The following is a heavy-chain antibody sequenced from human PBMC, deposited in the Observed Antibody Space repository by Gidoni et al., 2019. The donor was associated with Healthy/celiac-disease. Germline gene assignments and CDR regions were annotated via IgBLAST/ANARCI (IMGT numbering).Heavy chain of an antibody. Sequence: QVQLVESGGGVVQPVRSLRPSCAASGFTFRSSSLHRFRPAPGTWLRCVGMHWDSQAPGKGLVWVAVISYDGSNKYYADSVKGRFTISRDNSKNTLYLQMNSLRAEDTAVYYCAREYVGRSSGVDYWGQGTLVTVSS. D-gene: IGHD6-19*01. J-gene: IGHJ4*02. CDR3: AREYVGRSSGVDY. CDR1: GFTFRSSS. CDR2: ISYDGSNK. V-gene: IGHV3-30-3*01.